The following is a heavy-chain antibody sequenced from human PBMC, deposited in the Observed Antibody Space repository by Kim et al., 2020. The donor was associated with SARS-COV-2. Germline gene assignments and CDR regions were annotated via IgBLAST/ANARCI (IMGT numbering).Heavy chain of an antibody. Sequence: SETLSLTCTVSSGSISSSCYYWGWIRQPPGKGLDWIGSIYYSGSTYYNPYLKSTITISAATTKNPFSLKLSTATAAAAAFYYCATDPAAGTSWYYYYAM. CDR1: SGSISSSCYY. V-gene: IGHV4-39*02. D-gene: IGHD6-13*01. J-gene: IGHJ6*01. CDR2: IYYSGST. CDR3: ATDPAAGTSWYYYYAM.